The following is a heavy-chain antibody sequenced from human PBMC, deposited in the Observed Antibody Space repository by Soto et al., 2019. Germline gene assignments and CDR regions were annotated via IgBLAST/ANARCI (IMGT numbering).Heavy chain of an antibody. CDR2: INQDGSEK. V-gene: IGHV3-7*01. CDR3: SPGVGDAF. Sequence: EVHLVESGGGLVQTGGSLRLSCAIFESTVSRDWMNWVRQAPGKGLEWVAHINQDGSEKYYVDSVKGRFTISTDNAKKSLYQQMNSLRPADTAMYYYSPGVGDAFWGEGTRVTVSS. CDR1: ESTVSRDW. J-gene: IGHJ4*02. D-gene: IGHD1-26*01.